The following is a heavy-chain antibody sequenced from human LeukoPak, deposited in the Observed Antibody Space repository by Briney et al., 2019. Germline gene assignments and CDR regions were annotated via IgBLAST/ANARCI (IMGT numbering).Heavy chain of an antibody. CDR1: GFSFSDHT. J-gene: IGHJ4*02. V-gene: IGHV3-72*01. Sequence: PGGPLRLSCAASGFSFSDHTMDWVRQAPGKGLEWVGRSRTKVNSYTTEYAASVKGRFTISRDDSKNSLYLQMNSLKTEDTAGYFCARRGNGRHPQFDCWGQGTLVTVSS. D-gene: IGHD2-8*01. CDR2: SRTKVNSYTT. CDR3: ARRGNGRHPQFDC.